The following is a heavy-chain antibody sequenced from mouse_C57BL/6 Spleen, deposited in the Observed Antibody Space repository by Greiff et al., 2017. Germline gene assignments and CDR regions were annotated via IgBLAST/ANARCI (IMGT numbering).Heavy chain of an antibody. CDR3: GLAPAMDY. CDR2: ISSGGSYT. V-gene: IGHV5-6*01. CDR1: GFTFSSYG. D-gene: IGHD4-1*01. Sequence: EVKVVESGGDLVKPGGSLKLSCAASGFTFSSYGMSWVRQTPDKRLEWVATISSGGSYTYYPDSVKGRFTISRDNAKNTLYLQMSSLKSEDTAMYYCGLAPAMDYWGQGTSVTVSS. J-gene: IGHJ4*01.